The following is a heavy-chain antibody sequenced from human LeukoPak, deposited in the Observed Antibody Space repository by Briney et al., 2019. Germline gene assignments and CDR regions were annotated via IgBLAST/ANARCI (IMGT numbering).Heavy chain of an antibody. CDR3: AKDGYSSIAARLFLYHRTYYFDY. D-gene: IGHD6-6*01. Sequence: AGGSLRLSCAASGFTFSSYAMSWVRQAPGKGLEWVSAISGSGGSTYYADSVKGRFTISRDNSKNTLYLQMNSLRAEDTAVYYCAKDGYSSIAARLFLYHRTYYFDYWGQGTLVTVSS. V-gene: IGHV3-23*01. CDR1: GFTFSSYA. J-gene: IGHJ4*02. CDR2: ISGSGGST.